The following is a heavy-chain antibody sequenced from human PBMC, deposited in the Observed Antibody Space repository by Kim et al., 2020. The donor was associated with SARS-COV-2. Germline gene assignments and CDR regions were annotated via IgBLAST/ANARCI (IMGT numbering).Heavy chain of an antibody. V-gene: IGHV3-11*01. D-gene: IGHD6-19*01. J-gene: IGHJ4*02. Sequence: DSVKGRFTISRDNAKNSLYLQMNSLRAEDTAVYYCAGGYSSGWTAYYFDYWGQGTLVTVSS. CDR3: AGGYSSGWTAYYFDY.